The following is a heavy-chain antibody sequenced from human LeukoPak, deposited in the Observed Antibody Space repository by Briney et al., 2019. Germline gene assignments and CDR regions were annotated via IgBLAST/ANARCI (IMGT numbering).Heavy chain of an antibody. V-gene: IGHV3-23*01. CDR1: GFTFSRYA. CDR3: AKGGEQLTNYYYYYMDV. D-gene: IGHD6-6*01. Sequence: PGGSLRLSCAASGFTFSRYAMSWVRQAPGKGLEWVSAISGSGGSTYYADSVKGRFTISRDNSKNTLYLQMNSLRAEDTAVYYCAKGGEQLTNYYYYYMDVWGKGTTVTVSS. J-gene: IGHJ6*03. CDR2: ISGSGGST.